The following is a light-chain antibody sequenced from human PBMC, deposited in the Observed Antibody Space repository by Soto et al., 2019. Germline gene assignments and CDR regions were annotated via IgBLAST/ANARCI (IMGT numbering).Light chain of an antibody. V-gene: IGKV3-15*01. CDR1: QSVATN. CDR3: QQYNNWPWT. Sequence: EIVMTQSPATRSVSPGERATLSCRASQSVATNLAWYQQKPGQPPRLLIYGASTRATGIPARFSGSGSGTEFTLTISSLQSVDFAVYSCQQYNNWPWTFGQGTKVDIK. CDR2: GAS. J-gene: IGKJ1*01.